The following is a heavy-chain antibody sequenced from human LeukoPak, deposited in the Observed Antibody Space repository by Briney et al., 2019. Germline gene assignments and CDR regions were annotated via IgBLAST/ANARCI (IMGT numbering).Heavy chain of an antibody. D-gene: IGHD3-10*01. CDR2: FDPEDGET. CDR1: GYTLTELS. CDR3: ATVPASSTPLYYYGSGSYHY. V-gene: IGHV1-24*01. J-gene: IGHJ4*02. Sequence: ASVKVSCKVSGYTLTELSMHWVRQAPGKGLEWRGGFDPEDGETIYAQKFQGRVTMTEDTSTDTAYMELRSLRSEDTAVYYCATVPASSTPLYYYGSGSYHYWGKGTLVTVSS.